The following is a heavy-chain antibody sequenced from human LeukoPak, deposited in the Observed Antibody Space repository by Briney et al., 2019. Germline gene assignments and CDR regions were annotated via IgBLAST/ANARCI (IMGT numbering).Heavy chain of an antibody. CDR1: GGSISSSNYY. D-gene: IGHD3-10*01. CDR2: IYYSGST. CDR3: ARRIISATNYY. V-gene: IGHV4-39*01. J-gene: IGHJ4*02. Sequence: PSETLSLTCNVFGGSISSSNYYWAWIRQPPGKGLEWIGSIYYSGSTYINPSLKSRVTISADTPKNQFSLKLSSVTAADTAVYYCARRIISATNYYWGQGNLVTVSS.